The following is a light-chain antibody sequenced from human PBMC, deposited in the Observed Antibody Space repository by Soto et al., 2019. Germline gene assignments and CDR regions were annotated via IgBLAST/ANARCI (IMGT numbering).Light chain of an antibody. Sequence: EIVLTQSPATLSLSPGERDTLSCRASQSVTKYLSWYQQKFGQAPRLLIYDASNRATGIPARFSGSGSGTDFTLTISSREPEDFAVYYCQQRTILPLTFGGGTKVQIK. J-gene: IGKJ4*01. CDR1: QSVTKY. V-gene: IGKV3-11*01. CDR3: QQRTILPLT. CDR2: DAS.